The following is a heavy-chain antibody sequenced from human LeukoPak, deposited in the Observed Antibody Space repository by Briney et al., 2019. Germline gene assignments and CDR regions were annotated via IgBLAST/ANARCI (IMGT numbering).Heavy chain of an antibody. CDR1: GFTFSSYA. CDR3: AREILAPGKTHDY. V-gene: IGHV3-30*04. CDR2: ISSDGSHK. J-gene: IGHJ4*02. Sequence: GGSLRLSCAASGFTFSSYAIHCVRHAPGKGLEWVAVISSDGSHKYYADSVKGRFTISRDNAKNTLFLQINSQRAEDTAVYYCAREILAPGKTHDYWGQGTLVTVSS.